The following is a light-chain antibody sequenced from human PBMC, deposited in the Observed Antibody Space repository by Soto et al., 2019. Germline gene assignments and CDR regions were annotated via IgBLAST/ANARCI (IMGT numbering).Light chain of an antibody. CDR3: QSYDISLSGSV. J-gene: IGLJ7*01. Sequence: QSVLTQPPSVSGAPGQRVTISCTGSSSNIGAGYDVHWYQQLPGTAPKLLIYGNSNRPSGVPARFSVSKSGTSASLAITGLQAEDEADYYCQSYDISLSGSVFGGGTQLTVL. CDR1: SSNIGAGYD. CDR2: GNS. V-gene: IGLV1-40*01.